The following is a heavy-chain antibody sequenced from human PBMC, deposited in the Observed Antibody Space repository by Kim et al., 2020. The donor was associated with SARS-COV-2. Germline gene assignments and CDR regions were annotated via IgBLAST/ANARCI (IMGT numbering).Heavy chain of an antibody. CDR3: ARGSSAPQTTKYYYYYMDV. CDR2: INHSGST. D-gene: IGHD6-6*01. V-gene: IGHV4-34*01. Sequence: SETLSLTCAVYGGSFSGYYWSWIRQPPGKGLEWIGEINHSGSTNYNPSLKSRVTISVDTSKNQFSLKLSSVTAADTAVYYCARGSSAPQTTKYYYYYMDVWGKGTTVTVSS. J-gene: IGHJ6*03. CDR1: GGSFSGYY.